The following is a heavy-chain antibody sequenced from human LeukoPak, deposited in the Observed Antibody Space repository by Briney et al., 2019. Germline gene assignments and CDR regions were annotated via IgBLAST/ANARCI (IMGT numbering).Heavy chain of an antibody. D-gene: IGHD3-22*01. CDR2: IYYSGST. CDR3: ARLQYYYDSNGYYSLYYFDY. CDR1: GDSISSSSYY. V-gene: IGHV4-39*01. Sequence: PSETLSLTCTVSGDSISSSSYYWGWIRQPPGKGLEWIGNIYYSGSTYYNPSLRSRLTISLDTSKNQFSLRLSSVTAADTAVYYCARLQYYYDSNGYYSLYYFDYWGQGTVVTVSS. J-gene: IGHJ4*02.